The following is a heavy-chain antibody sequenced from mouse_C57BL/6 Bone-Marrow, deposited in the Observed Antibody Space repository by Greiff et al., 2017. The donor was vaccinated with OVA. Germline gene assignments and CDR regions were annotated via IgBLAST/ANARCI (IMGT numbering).Heavy chain of an antibody. CDR2: ISDGGSYT. V-gene: IGHV5-4*01. CDR3: ARDDFQRFAY. J-gene: IGHJ3*01. CDR1: GFTFSSYA. Sequence: EVNVVESGGGLVKPGGSLKLSCAASGFTFSSYAMSWVRQTPEKRLEWVATISDGGSYTYYPDNVQGRFTISRDNAKNNLYLQMSHLKSEDTAMYYCARDDFQRFAYWGQGTLVTVSA. D-gene: IGHD2-4*01.